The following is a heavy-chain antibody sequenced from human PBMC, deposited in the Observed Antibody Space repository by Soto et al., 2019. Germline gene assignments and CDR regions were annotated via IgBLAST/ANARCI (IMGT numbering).Heavy chain of an antibody. CDR3: AYSSGWPLNFDY. V-gene: IGHV1-69*13. J-gene: IGHJ4*02. Sequence: SVKVSCKASGGTFSSYAISWVRQAPGQGLEWMGGIIPIFGTANYAQKFQGRVTITADESTSTAYMELSSLRSEDTAVYYCAYSSGWPLNFDYWGQGTLVTVSS. CDR2: IIPIFGTA. CDR1: GGTFSSYA. D-gene: IGHD6-19*01.